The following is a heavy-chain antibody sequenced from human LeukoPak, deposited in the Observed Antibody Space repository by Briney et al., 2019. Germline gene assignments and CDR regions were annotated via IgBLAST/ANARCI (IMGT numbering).Heavy chain of an antibody. D-gene: IGHD3-22*01. J-gene: IGHJ5*02. V-gene: IGHV1-8*01. Sequence: ASVKVSCKASGYTFTSYDINWVRQATGQGLEWMGWMNSNSGNTGYAQKFQGRVTMTRNTSISTAYMELSSLRSEDTAVYYCARGDSSGNWFDPWGQGTLATVSS. CDR2: MNSNSGNT. CDR1: GYTFTSYD. CDR3: ARGDSSGNWFDP.